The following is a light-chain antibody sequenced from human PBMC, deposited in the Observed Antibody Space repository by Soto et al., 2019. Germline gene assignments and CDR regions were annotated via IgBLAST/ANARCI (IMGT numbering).Light chain of an antibody. CDR1: NSDVGAYIY. CDR2: DVD. J-gene: IGLJ3*02. V-gene: IGLV2-11*01. Sequence: QSALTQPRSVSGSPGQSVTISCTGTNSDVGAYIYVSWYQQHPGEAPKLIIYDVDKRPSGVPDRFSGSKSGNTASLTISGLQAEDEANYYCCSYVGSYSGVFGGGTQLTVL. CDR3: CSYVGSYSGV.